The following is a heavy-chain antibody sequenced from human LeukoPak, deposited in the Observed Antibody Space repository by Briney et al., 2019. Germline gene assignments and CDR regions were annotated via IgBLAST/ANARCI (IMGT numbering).Heavy chain of an antibody. CDR3: ASTYYYDSSGAPMGGYFQH. V-gene: IGHV1-69*05. Sequence: GASVKVSSKASGGTFSSYAISWVRQAPRQGLEWMCGIIPIFGTANYAQKFQGRVTITTDESTSTAYMELSSLRSEDTAVYYCASTYYYDSSGAPMGGYFQHWGQGTLVTVSS. CDR1: GGTFSSYA. D-gene: IGHD3-22*01. J-gene: IGHJ1*01. CDR2: IIPIFGTA.